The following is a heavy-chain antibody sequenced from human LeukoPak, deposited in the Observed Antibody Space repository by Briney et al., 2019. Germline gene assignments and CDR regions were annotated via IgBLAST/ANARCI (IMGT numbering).Heavy chain of an antibody. Sequence: GGSLRLSCATSGFTFSSYGMHWVRQAPGKGLEWVAFIRYDGSNKYYADSVKGRFTISRDNSKNTLYLQMNSLRAEDTAVYYCAKDYCSSTSCHLDYWGQGTLVTVSS. CDR1: GFTFSSYG. CDR3: AKDYCSSTSCHLDY. V-gene: IGHV3-30*02. D-gene: IGHD2-2*01. J-gene: IGHJ4*02. CDR2: IRYDGSNK.